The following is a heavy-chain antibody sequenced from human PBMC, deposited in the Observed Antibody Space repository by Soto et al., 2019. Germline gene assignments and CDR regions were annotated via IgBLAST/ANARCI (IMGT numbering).Heavy chain of an antibody. V-gene: IGHV1-69*02. CDR3: ARHATVTTSYYYYYMDV. CDR1: GGTFSSYT. D-gene: IGHD4-4*01. Sequence: ASVKVSCKASGGTFSSYTISWVRQAPGQGLEWMGRIIPILGIANYAQKFQGRVTITADKSTSTAYMELSSLRSEDTAVYYCARHATVTTSYYYYYMDVWGKGTTVTVSS. CDR2: IIPILGIA. J-gene: IGHJ6*03.